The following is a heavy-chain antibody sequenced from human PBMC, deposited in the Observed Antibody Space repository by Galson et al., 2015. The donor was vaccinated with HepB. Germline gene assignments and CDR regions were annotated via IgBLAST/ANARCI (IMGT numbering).Heavy chain of an antibody. J-gene: IGHJ6*02. CDR1: GYSFTSYW. CDR2: IDPSDSYT. Sequence: QSGAEVKKPGESLRISCKGSGYSFTSYWISWVRQMPGKGLEWMGRIDPSDSYTNYSPSFQGHVTISADKSISTAYLQWSSLKASDTAMYYCARHSWDEYSSSWHYYYYGMDVWGQGTTVTVSS. V-gene: IGHV5-10-1*01. CDR3: ARHSWDEYSSSWHYYYYGMDV. D-gene: IGHD6-13*01.